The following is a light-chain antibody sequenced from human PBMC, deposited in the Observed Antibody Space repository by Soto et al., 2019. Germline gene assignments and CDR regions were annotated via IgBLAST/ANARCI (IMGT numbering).Light chain of an antibody. J-gene: IGKJ1*01. CDR2: DAS. V-gene: IGKV1-5*01. CDR1: QTISGF. CDR3: QKYNSPPPWT. Sequence: DIQMTQSPSTLSASVGDRVTITCRASQTISGFLAWYQQKPGKAPNLLIYDASSLGSGVPSRFSGSGSGTEFTLTISSLQPDDFATYYCQKYNSPPPWTFGQGTKVDIK.